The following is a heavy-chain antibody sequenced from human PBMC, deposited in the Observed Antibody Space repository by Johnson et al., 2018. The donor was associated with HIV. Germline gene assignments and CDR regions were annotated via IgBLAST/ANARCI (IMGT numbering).Heavy chain of an antibody. CDR3: AKPPSMGADAFDI. D-gene: IGHD3-16*01. CDR1: GFTFSSYD. Sequence: QVQLVESGGGVVQPGRSLRLSCVGSGFTFSSYDMHWVRQAPGKGMDWVALISYAGSNKYYADSVKGRFNISRDNSKNALYLQMSSLRPEDTAVYYCAKPPSMGADAFDIWGQGAMVAVSS. CDR2: ISYAGSNK. V-gene: IGHV3-30*18. J-gene: IGHJ3*02.